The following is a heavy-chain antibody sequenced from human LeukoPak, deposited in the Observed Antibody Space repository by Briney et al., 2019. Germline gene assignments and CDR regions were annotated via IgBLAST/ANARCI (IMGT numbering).Heavy chain of an antibody. J-gene: IGHJ4*02. CDR1: RFTSTNYW. D-gene: IGHD6-13*01. V-gene: IGHV3-74*01. CDR2: VSTDGSTR. CDR3: ASASTHRMAAGGDY. Sequence: GGSLRLSSPASRFTSTNYWVQWVRQAARTGLVWDSRVSTDGSTRHYADSVKGRFTISRDNAKNTVYLQMNRLRGEDTAVYYCASASTHRMAAGGDYWGQGALVTVSS.